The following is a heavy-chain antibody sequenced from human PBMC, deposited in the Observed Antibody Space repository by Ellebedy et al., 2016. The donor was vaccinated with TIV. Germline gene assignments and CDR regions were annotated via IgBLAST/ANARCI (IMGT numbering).Heavy chain of an antibody. CDR2: LYPDAKT. J-gene: IGHJ5*02. CDR1: GIIVSDYF. D-gene: IGHD2-21*01. V-gene: IGHV3-66*01. CDR3: ARDPGGGGDFGDNWFDP. Sequence: GGSLRLSCEASGIIVSDYFMNWVRQAPGKGLPWVSVLYPDAKTNYTDSVNGRFIVSRDSSKNTLYLQMNRLTAEDTAVYYCARDPGGGGDFGDNWFDPWGQGTLVTVSS.